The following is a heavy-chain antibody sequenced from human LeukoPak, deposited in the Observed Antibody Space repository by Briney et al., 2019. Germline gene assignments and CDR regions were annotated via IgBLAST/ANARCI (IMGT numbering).Heavy chain of an antibody. J-gene: IGHJ4*02. CDR1: GFTFGDYS. V-gene: IGHV3-49*04. CDR2: ITTNAYGGTT. CDR3: IAEGTCDY. Sequence: PGGSLRLSCTGSGFTFGDYSWSWVRQAPGRGLEWVGFITTNAYGGTTKYVASVKGRITIARDDSKSLAYLQMNTLKTEDTAMYYCIAEGTCDYWGQGSLVTVSS. D-gene: IGHD1-7*01.